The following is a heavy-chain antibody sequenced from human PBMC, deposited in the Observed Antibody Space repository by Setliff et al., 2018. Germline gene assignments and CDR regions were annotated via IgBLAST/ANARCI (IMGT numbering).Heavy chain of an antibody. Sequence: GGSLRLSCAASGFTFRSYTMNWVRQAPGKGLEWVSYISSSSSTIYYADSVKGRFTISRDNSKNTLYLQMNSLRAEDTALYFCARALDYYDSSSNPDAFDMWGLGTMVTVSS. V-gene: IGHV3-48*01. CDR3: ARALDYYDSSSNPDAFDM. J-gene: IGHJ3*02. D-gene: IGHD3-22*01. CDR1: GFTFRSYT. CDR2: ISSSSSTI.